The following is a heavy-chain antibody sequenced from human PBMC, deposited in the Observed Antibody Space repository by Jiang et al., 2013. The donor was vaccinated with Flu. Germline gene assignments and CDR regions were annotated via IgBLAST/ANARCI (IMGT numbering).Heavy chain of an antibody. CDR3: ARVRVAVAGDEDAFDI. D-gene: IGHD6-19*01. Sequence: SGAEVKKPGSSVKVSCKASGGTFSSYAISWVRQAPGQGLEWMGGIIPIFGTANYAQKFQGRVTITADESTSTAYMELSSLRSEDTAVYYCARVRVAVAGDEDAFDIWGQGTMVTVSS. J-gene: IGHJ3*02. CDR1: GGTFSSYA. CDR2: IIPIFGTA. V-gene: IGHV1-69*01.